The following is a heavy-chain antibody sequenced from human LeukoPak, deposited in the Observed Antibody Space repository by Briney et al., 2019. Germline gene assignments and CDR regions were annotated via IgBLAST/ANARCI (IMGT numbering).Heavy chain of an antibody. J-gene: IGHJ4*02. D-gene: IGHD2-2*01. CDR3: ASGPRVVPAAIHY. CDR1: GFAFQFFE. Sequence: GGSLRLSCAASGFAFQFFEMHWVRQAPGRGLEWVANIKQDGNEKYYVDSVKGRFTISRDNAKNSLYLQMNSLRAEDTAVYYCASGPRVVPAAIHYWGQGTLVTVSS. CDR2: IKQDGNEK. V-gene: IGHV3-7*01.